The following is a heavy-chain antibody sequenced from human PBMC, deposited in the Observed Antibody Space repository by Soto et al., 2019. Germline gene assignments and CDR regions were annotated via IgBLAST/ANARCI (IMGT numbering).Heavy chain of an antibody. CDR1: GGSITSTNW. D-gene: IGHD6-13*01. Sequence: QVQLQESGPGLVKPSGTLSLTCAVSGGSITSTNWWSWVRQPPGKGLEWIGEIYHSGTTNYNPSLKSRGTKSVDTSKNQSSLKLTSVTAAGTAVYSCARYRGIGAAGFWGQGTLVTVSS. CDR3: ARYRGIGAAGF. CDR2: IYHSGTT. V-gene: IGHV4-4*02. J-gene: IGHJ4*02.